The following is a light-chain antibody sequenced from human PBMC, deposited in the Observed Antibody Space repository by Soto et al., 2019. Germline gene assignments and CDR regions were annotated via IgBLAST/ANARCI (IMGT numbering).Light chain of an antibody. J-gene: IGLJ2*01. Sequence: QSALTQPASVSGSPGQSITISCTGTSSDIGGYDYVSWYQQHPDKAPKLVIYGVSNRPSGVSNRFSGSKSGNTASLTISGLQAEDEADYYCTSYTPTNTLVFGGGTKLTVL. CDR1: SSDIGGYDY. V-gene: IGLV2-14*01. CDR2: GVS. CDR3: TSYTPTNTLV.